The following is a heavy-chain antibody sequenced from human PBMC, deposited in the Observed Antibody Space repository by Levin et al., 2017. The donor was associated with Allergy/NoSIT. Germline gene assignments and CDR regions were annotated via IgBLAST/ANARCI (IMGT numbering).Heavy chain of an antibody. CDR3: ARWVVPAASPRKYGMDV. CDR2: ISSSGSTI. V-gene: IGHV3-48*03. J-gene: IGHJ6*02. Sequence: PGGSLRLSCAASGFTFSSYEMNWVRQAPGKGLEWVSYISSSGSTIYYADSVKGRFTISRDNAKNSLYLQMNSLRAEDTAVYYCARWVVPAASPRKYGMDVWGQGTTVTVSS. CDR1: GFTFSSYE. D-gene: IGHD2-2*01.